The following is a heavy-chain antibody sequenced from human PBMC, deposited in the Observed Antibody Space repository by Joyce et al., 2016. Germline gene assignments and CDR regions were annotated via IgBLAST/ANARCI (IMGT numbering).Heavy chain of an antibody. CDR2: IKNSGVT. V-gene: IGHV4-34*01. Sequence: QVQLQQWGAGLLKPSETLYLTCAVSGGPFRGFFWTWVRQPPGKGLEWIGDIKNSGVTNYNPYLKTRVTFSVDTSKNQFSLKLTSLSAADTAVYYCARSQWLAPLMYWGQGTPVTVSS. J-gene: IGHJ4*02. CDR1: GGPFRGFF. CDR3: ARSQWLAPLMY. D-gene: IGHD6-19*01.